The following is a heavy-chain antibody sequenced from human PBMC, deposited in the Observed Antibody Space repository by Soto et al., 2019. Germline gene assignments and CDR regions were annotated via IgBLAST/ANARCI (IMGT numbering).Heavy chain of an antibody. J-gene: IGHJ1*01. CDR3: VKDESINWYSGHFRH. D-gene: IGHD6-13*01. V-gene: IGHV3-9*01. Sequence: GGSLRLSCAAAGFTFDDYAMHWVRQVPGKGLEWVSGINWNSGSIGYGDSVKGRFAISRDNAKNSLHLQMNSLSAEDTAFYYCVKDESINWYSGHFRHWGQGTLVTVSS. CDR1: GFTFDDYA. CDR2: INWNSGSI.